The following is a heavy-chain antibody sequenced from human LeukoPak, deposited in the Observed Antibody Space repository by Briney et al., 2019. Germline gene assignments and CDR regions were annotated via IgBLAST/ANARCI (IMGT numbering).Heavy chain of an antibody. CDR2: ISSSSSYI. Sequence: GGSLRLSCAASGFTFSSYSMNWVRQAPGKGLEWVSSISSSSSYIYHADSVKGRFTISRDNAKNSLYLQMNSLRAEDTAVYYCARALYDFWSGPFDYWGQGTLVTVSS. V-gene: IGHV3-21*01. CDR1: GFTFSSYS. J-gene: IGHJ4*02. CDR3: ARALYDFWSGPFDY. D-gene: IGHD3-3*01.